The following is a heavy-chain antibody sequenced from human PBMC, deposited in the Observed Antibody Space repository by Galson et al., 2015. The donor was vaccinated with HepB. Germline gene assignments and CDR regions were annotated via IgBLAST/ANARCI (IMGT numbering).Heavy chain of an antibody. J-gene: IGHJ3*01. CDR2: IYTGGGT. D-gene: IGHD6-19*01. Sequence: SLRLSCAASGFTVSRNYMSWVRQAPGQGLEWVSVIYTGGGTYYADSVKGRFTISRHISENTVYLQMNNLRTEDTAMYYCARVADYGSGWYHAFDVWGQGAMVTVSS. CDR1: GFTVSRNY. V-gene: IGHV3-53*04. CDR3: ARVADYGSGWYHAFDV.